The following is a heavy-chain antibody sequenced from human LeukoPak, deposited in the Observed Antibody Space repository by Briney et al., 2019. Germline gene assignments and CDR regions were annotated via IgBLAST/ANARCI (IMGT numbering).Heavy chain of an antibody. D-gene: IGHD6-19*01. Sequence: GGSLRLSCAASGLTFSSYWMHWVRQAPGKGLVWVSRIKSDGSSTSYADSVEGRFTISRDNAKNSLYLQMNSLRAEDTAVYYCAREHSSGWHFDYWGQGTLVTVSS. CDR2: IKSDGSST. V-gene: IGHV3-74*01. J-gene: IGHJ4*02. CDR1: GLTFSSYW. CDR3: AREHSSGWHFDY.